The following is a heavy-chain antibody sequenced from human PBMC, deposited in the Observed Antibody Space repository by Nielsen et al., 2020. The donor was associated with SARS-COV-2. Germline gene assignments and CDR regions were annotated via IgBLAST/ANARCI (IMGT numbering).Heavy chain of an antibody. J-gene: IGHJ4*02. D-gene: IGHD6-13*01. V-gene: IGHV3-9*01. CDR1: GFTFDDYA. CDR2: ISWNSGSI. Sequence: GGSLRLSCAASGFTFDDYAMHWVRQAPGKGLEWVSGISWNSGSIGYADSVKGRFTISRDNAKNSLYLQMNSLRAEDTALYYCVKDSHPYSSSYDYWGQGTLVTVSS. CDR3: VKDSHPYSSSYDY.